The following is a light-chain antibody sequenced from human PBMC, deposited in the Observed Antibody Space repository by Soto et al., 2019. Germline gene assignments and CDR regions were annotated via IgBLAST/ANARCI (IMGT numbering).Light chain of an antibody. CDR1: QSVSSSY. J-gene: IGKJ1*01. V-gene: IGKV3-20*01. Sequence: EIVLTQSPGTLSLSPGERATLSYRASQSVSSSYLAWYQQKPGQAPRLLIYGASSRATGIPDRFSGSGSGTDFTLTISRLEPEDFAVYYCQQYGSSPGTFGQATKVDIK. CDR2: GAS. CDR3: QQYGSSPGT.